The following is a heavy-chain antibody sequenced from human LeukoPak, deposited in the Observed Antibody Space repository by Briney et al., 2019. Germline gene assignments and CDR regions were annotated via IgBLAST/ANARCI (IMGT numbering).Heavy chain of an antibody. CDR3: AKDVLGIDY. CDR1: GFTFGSHA. Sequence: GGSLRLSCAASGFTFGSHAMTWVRQAPGKGLEWVSGISGSGGSTYYADSVKGRFTISRDNSKNTLYLQMNSLRAEDTAVYYCAKDVLGIDYWGQGTLVTVSS. V-gene: IGHV3-23*01. CDR2: ISGSGGST. D-gene: IGHD7-27*01. J-gene: IGHJ4*02.